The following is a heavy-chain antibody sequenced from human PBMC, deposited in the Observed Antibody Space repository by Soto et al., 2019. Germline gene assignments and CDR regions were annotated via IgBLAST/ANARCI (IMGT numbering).Heavy chain of an antibody. Sequence: QLQLQESGSGLVKPSQTLSLTCAVSGGSISSGGYSWSWIRQPPGKGLEWIGYIFPSGSTYYNPSLKSRVTISVDTSKNQFSLKVNSVTAADTAVYFCARGGGRGSPDWYFDLWGRGTLVTVSS. CDR2: IFPSGST. D-gene: IGHD1-26*01. CDR3: ARGGGRGSPDWYFDL. J-gene: IGHJ2*01. CDR1: GGSISSGGYS. V-gene: IGHV4-30-2*01.